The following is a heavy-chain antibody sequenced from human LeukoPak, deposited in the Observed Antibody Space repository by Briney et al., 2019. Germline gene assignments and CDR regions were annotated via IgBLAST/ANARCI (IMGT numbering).Heavy chain of an antibody. J-gene: IGHJ4*02. CDR3: ARVTMVRGYDY. CDR2: INPSGGST. V-gene: IGHV1-46*01. D-gene: IGHD3-10*01. Sequence: ASVKVSCKASGYTFTSYYMHWVRQAPGQGLEWMGIINPSGGSTRYAQKFQGRVTVTRDMSTSTVYMELSSLRSEDTALYYCARVTMVRGYDYWGQGTLVTVSS. CDR1: GYTFTSYY.